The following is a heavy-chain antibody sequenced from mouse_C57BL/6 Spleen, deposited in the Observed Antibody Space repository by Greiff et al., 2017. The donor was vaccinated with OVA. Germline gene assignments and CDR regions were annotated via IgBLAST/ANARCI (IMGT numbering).Heavy chain of an antibody. V-gene: IGHV5-4*01. CDR3: ARVGKILGQGYWYFDV. Sequence: EVHLVESGGGLVKPGGSLKLSCAASGFTFSSYAMSWVRQTPEKRLEWVATISDGGSYTYYPDNVKGRFTISRDNAKNNLYLQMSHLKSEDTAMYYCARVGKILGQGYWYFDVWGTGTTVTVSS. D-gene: IGHD4-1*01. J-gene: IGHJ1*03. CDR2: ISDGGSYT. CDR1: GFTFSSYA.